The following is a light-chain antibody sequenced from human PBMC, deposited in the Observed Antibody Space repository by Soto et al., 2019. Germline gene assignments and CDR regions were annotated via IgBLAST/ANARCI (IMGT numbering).Light chain of an antibody. CDR2: AAS. V-gene: IGKV1-39*01. CDR3: KQSYSTPPWT. Sequence: EIXMTQSPSSLXASVGDGVSIXCRASQSLSSDVSWFQQKAGEAPKLLIYAASSLQSGVQSRLSGSGSGTDFTLTISSLQPEEFATYYCKQSYSTPPWTFGQGTKVDI. J-gene: IGKJ1*01. CDR1: QSLSSD.